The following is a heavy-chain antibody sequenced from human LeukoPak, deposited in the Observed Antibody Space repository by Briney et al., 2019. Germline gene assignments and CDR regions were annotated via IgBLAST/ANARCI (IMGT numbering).Heavy chain of an antibody. D-gene: IGHD1-26*01. CDR1: GGSISSYY. CDR2: IYYSGST. J-gene: IGHJ4*02. CDR3: ARHVDSGSYYGFDY. Sequence: NPSETLSLTCTVSGGSISSYYWSWIRQPPGKGLEWIGYIYYSGSTHYNPSLKSRVTISVDTSKNQFSLNLSSVTAADTAVYYCARHVDSGSYYGFDYWGQGTLVTVSS. V-gene: IGHV4-59*08.